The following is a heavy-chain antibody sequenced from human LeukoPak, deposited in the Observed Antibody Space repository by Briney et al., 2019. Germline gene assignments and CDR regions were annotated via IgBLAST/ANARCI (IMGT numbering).Heavy chain of an antibody. D-gene: IGHD2-21*02. Sequence: GGTLRLSCVASGFTFSTYGMSWDRQAPGKGLEWVSGISGRGSTTYYADSVKGRFTISRDNSKNTLYLQMNSLRAEDTAVYYCAKVPTAYLRPYYFDYWGQGTLVTVSS. CDR3: AKVPTAYLRPYYFDY. CDR2: ISGRGSTT. J-gene: IGHJ4*02. V-gene: IGHV3-23*01. CDR1: GFTFSTYG.